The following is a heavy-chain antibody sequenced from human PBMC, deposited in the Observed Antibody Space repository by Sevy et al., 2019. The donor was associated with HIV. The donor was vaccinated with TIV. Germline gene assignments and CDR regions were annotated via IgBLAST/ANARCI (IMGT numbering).Heavy chain of an antibody. CDR1: GGTFSSYA. V-gene: IGHV1-69*13. CDR2: IIPIFGTA. Sequence: ASVKVSCKASGGTFSSYAISWVRQAPGQGLEWMGGIIPIFGTANYEQKFQGRVTITADESTSTAYMELSSLRSEDTAVYYCASQKGYSGYDFAFDIWGQGTMVTVSS. D-gene: IGHD5-12*01. J-gene: IGHJ3*02. CDR3: ASQKGYSGYDFAFDI.